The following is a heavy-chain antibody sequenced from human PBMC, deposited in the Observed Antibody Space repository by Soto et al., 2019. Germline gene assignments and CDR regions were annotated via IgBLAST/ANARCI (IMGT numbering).Heavy chain of an antibody. D-gene: IGHD2-2*01. CDR2: IIPIFGTT. CDR3: ARHVPAAGYYYGMDV. J-gene: IGHJ6*02. V-gene: IGHV1-69*12. Sequence: QVQLLQSGAEVKKPGSSVMVSCNASGGTFSSYAISWVRQAPGQGLEWMGGIIPIFGTTNYAQKFQGRVTITADESTSTAYMELSSLRSEDTAVYYCARHVPAAGYYYGMDVWGQGTTVTVSS. CDR1: GGTFSSYA.